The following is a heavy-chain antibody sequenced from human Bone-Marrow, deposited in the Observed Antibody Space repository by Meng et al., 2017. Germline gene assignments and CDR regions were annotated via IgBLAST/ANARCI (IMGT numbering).Heavy chain of an antibody. Sequence: ITLAVSGPTLVTPHPARTMTCTFSGVSLSTSGVGVGWIRKPPGKALEWLALIYWDDDKRYSPSLKSRLTITKDTSKNQVVLTMTNMDPVDTATYYCAHTGGSSGYYWKYFDYWGQGTLVTVSS. D-gene: IGHD3-22*01. V-gene: IGHV2-5*02. CDR1: GVSLSTSGVG. CDR2: IYWDDDK. CDR3: AHTGGSSGYYWKYFDY. J-gene: IGHJ4*02.